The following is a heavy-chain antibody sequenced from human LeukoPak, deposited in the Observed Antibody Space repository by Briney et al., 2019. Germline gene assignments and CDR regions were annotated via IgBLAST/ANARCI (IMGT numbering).Heavy chain of an antibody. V-gene: IGHV1-46*01. CDR3: ARDQEGFDY. CDR2: INPSGGST. Sequence: ASVKVSCKASGYTFTSYYMHWVRQAPGQGLEWMGIINPSGGSTSYAQKFQGRVTITRDTSTSTVYMELRGLRSEDTAVYYCARDQEGFDYWGQGTVVTVSS. J-gene: IGHJ4*02. CDR1: GYTFTSYY.